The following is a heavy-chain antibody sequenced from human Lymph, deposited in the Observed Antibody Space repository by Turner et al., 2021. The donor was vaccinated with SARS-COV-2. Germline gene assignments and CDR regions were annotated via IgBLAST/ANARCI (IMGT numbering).Heavy chain of an antibody. CDR3: ARDVERYNDFWSGYSGGYGLDV. D-gene: IGHD3-3*01. V-gene: IGHV1-2*02. CDR1: GYTFTGYY. J-gene: IGHJ6*02. Sequence: QVQLVQSGAEVKKPGASVKVSCKASGYTFTGYYMPWVRQAPGQGLEWMGWINPNSGGTNYAQKFQGRVTMTRDTSISTAYMELSRLRSDGTAVYYCARDVERYNDFWSGYSGGYGLDVWGQGTTVTVSS. CDR2: INPNSGGT.